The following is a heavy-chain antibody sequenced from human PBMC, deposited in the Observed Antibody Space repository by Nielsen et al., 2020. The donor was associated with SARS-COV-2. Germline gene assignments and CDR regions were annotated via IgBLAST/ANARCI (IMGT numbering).Heavy chain of an antibody. J-gene: IGHJ4*02. Sequence: SETLSLTCTVSGGPISSSSYYWGWIRQPPGKGLEWIGSIYYSGSTYYNPSLKSRVTISVDTSKNQFSLKLSSVTAADTAVYYCARWSFGGYSYGSDYWGQGTLVTVSS. CDR3: ARWSFGGYSYGSDY. D-gene: IGHD5-18*01. CDR1: GGPISSSSYY. V-gene: IGHV4-39*01. CDR2: IYYSGST.